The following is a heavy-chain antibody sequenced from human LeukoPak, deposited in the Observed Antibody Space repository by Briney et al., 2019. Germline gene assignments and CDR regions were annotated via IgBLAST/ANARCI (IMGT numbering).Heavy chain of an antibody. CDR1: GGSISSGSYY. V-gene: IGHV4-61*02. CDR2: IYTSGST. J-gene: IGHJ5*02. Sequence: SETLSLTCTVSGGSISSGSYYWTWIRQPAGQGLEWIGRIYTSGSTNYNPSLKSRVTMSVDTSKNQFSLRLYSVTAADTAVYYCATSTYNFWSGSFDPWGQGALVTVSS. D-gene: IGHD3-3*01. CDR3: ATSTYNFWSGSFDP.